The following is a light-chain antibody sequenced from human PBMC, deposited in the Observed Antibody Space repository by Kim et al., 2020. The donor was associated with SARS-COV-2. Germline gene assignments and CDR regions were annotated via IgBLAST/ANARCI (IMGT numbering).Light chain of an antibody. CDR3: QQYGTLPYT. CDR2: GAS. CDR1: HSVASRY. Sequence: PGERATRSCRASHSVASRYLAWYQLKPGQAPRLLIFGASSWAAGVPDRFTASGSGTDFTLTISSLEPEDFAMYYCQQYGTLPYTFGQGTKVEIK. J-gene: IGKJ2*01. V-gene: IGKV3-20*01.